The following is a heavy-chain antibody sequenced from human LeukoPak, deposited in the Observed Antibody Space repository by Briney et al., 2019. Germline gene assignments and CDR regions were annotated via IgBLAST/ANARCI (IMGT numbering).Heavy chain of an antibody. Sequence: ASVKVSCKASGYSFTDKYMHWVRQAPGQGLEWMGWINPNSGGTNYAQKFQGRVTMTTDTSMSTAYMELSRLRSDDTAVYYCARGDDSTYYYDSSGYYTFDYWGQGTLVTVSS. J-gene: IGHJ4*02. D-gene: IGHD3-22*01. CDR3: ARGDDSTYYYDSSGYYTFDY. CDR1: GYSFTDKY. V-gene: IGHV1-2*02. CDR2: INPNSGGT.